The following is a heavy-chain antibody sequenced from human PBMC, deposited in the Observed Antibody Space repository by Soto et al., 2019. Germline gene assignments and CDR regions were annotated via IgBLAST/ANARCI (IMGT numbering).Heavy chain of an antibody. Sequence: EVQLVESGGGLVQPGGSLRLSCAASGFTFTTHSMNWVRQAPGKGLEWVSFISTSGDSIYYADSVKGRFTISRDTAKNSVYLQMDSLRAEDTAVYYCAGDAVAGTGGFCALDLWGLGTLVTVSS. V-gene: IGHV3-48*01. CDR2: ISTSGDSI. J-gene: IGHJ3*01. CDR1: GFTFTTHS. D-gene: IGHD6-19*01. CDR3: AGDAVAGTGGFCALDL.